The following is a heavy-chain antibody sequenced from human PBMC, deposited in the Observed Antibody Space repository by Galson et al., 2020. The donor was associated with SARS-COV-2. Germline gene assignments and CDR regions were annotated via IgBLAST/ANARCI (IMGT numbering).Heavy chain of an antibody. J-gene: IGHJ4*02. CDR3: AKDSHSYSSGWYYFDY. CDR1: GFTFDDYA. Sequence: GGSLRLSCAASGFTFDDYAMHWVRQAPGKGLEWVSLISWDGGSTYYADSVKGRFTISRDNSKNSLYLQMNSLRAEDTALYYCAKDSHSYSSGWYYFDYWGQGTLVTVSS. V-gene: IGHV3-43D*04. D-gene: IGHD6-19*01. CDR2: ISWDGGST.